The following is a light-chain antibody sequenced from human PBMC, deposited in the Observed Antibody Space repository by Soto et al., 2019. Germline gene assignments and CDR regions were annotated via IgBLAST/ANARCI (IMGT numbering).Light chain of an antibody. V-gene: IGLV2-14*01. Sequence: QSALTQPASVSGSPGQSITISCTGTSRDVGGYKFVSWLQQHPGKAPKLLIYEVTNRPSGVSDRFAGSRSGNTAFLTISGLQDEDEADYYCTSYAGSNNGVFGTGTKVTVL. CDR2: EVT. CDR1: SRDVGGYKF. J-gene: IGLJ1*01. CDR3: TSYAGSNNGV.